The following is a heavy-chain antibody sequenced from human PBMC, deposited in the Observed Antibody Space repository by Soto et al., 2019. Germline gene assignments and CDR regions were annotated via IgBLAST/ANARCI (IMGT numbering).Heavy chain of an antibody. CDR1: GFTFDDYG. D-gene: IGHD3-22*01. J-gene: IGHJ3*02. CDR2: INWNGGST. CDR3: ARPMRNYYDSSGHLDAFDI. Sequence: GGSLRLSCAASGFTFDDYGMSWVRQAPGKGLEWVSGINWNGGSTGYADSVKGRFTISRDNAKNSLYLQMNSLRAEDTALYYCARPMRNYYDSSGHLDAFDIWGQGTMVTVSS. V-gene: IGHV3-20*04.